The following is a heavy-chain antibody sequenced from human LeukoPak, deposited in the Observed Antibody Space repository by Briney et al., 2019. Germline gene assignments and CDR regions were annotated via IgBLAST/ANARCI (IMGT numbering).Heavy chain of an antibody. CDR2: IKQDGSEK. CDR3: ASGEWMATIDY. Sequence: GGSLRLSCAASGFTFSSYWMTWVRQAPGKGLEWVANIKQDGSEKYYVDSVKGRFTISRDNAKNSLYLQMNSLRAEDTAVYYCASGEWMATIDYWGQGTLVTVSS. CDR1: GFTFSSYW. D-gene: IGHD5-12*01. J-gene: IGHJ4*02. V-gene: IGHV3-7*01.